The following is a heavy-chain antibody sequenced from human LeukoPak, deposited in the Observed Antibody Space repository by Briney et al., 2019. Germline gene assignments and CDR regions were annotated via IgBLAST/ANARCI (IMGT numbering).Heavy chain of an antibody. Sequence: GESLKISCKGSGYSFTSYLIGWVRQMPGKGLEWMGIIYPGDSDTRYSPSFQGQVPISADKSISTAYLQWRSLQASDTAMYYCARRTYYYDSSDNNFDYWGQGTLVTVSS. CDR2: IYPGDSDT. V-gene: IGHV5-51*01. D-gene: IGHD3-22*01. J-gene: IGHJ4*02. CDR3: ARRTYYYDSSDNNFDY. CDR1: GYSFTSYL.